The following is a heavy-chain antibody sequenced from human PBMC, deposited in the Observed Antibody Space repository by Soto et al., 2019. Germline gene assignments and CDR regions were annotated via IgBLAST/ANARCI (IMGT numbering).Heavy chain of an antibody. CDR3: AKNPENYYYGMDV. Sequence: QVQLVQSGAEVKKPGSSMKVSCKASGGTFSSYAISWVRQAPGQGLEWMGGIIPIFGTADYAQKFQGRVTITADESTSTAYVELSSLRSEDTAVYYCAKNPENYYYGMDVWGQGTTVTVSS. CDR1: GGTFSSYA. J-gene: IGHJ6*02. V-gene: IGHV1-69*12. CDR2: IIPIFGTA.